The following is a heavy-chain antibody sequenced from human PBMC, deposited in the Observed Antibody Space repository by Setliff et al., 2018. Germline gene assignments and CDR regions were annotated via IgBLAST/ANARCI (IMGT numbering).Heavy chain of an antibody. Sequence: PSAPLSLTCAVYGGSFSGYYWSWIRQPPGKRLEWIGEIIHSGSTNYNPSLKSRVTMSIDTSKNQFSLKLNSVTAADMAVYYCAREQWLDPPGYYYMDVWAKGTTVTVSS. CDR2: IIHSGST. J-gene: IGHJ6*03. CDR1: GGSFSGYY. V-gene: IGHV4-34*12. CDR3: AREQWLDPPGYYYMDV. D-gene: IGHD6-19*01.